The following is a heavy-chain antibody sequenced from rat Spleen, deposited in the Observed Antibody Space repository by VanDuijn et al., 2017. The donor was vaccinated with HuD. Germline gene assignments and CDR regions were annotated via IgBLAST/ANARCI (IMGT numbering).Heavy chain of an antibody. CDR1: GYSITSSY. J-gene: IGHJ2*01. CDR3: TRGPTRFDY. Sequence: EVQPQESGPGLVKPSQSLSLTCSVTGYSITSSYKWNWIRKFPENKMEWVGYITYSGNTHFNPSLKSRISITRDTSKNQFFLQLNSVTTEDTATYYCTRGPTRFDYWGQGVMVTVSS. D-gene: IGHD1-10*01. V-gene: IGHV3-1*01. CDR2: ITYSGNT.